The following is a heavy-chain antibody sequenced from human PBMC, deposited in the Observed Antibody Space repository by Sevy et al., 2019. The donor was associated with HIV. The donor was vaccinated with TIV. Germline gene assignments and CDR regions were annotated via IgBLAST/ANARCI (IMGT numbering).Heavy chain of an antibody. CDR3: SGENAWGRCYS. CDR2: IYYNGHI. V-gene: IGHV4-59*11. Sequence: SETLSLTCTVSGGSITSLYWNWIRQPPGKGLEWIANIYYNGHINYKPPLKSRVTLSLDTSKNQFSLRLSSVTAADTAMYYCSGENAWGRCYSWGQGTLVTVSS. CDR1: GGSITSLY. D-gene: IGHD1-26*01. J-gene: IGHJ4*02.